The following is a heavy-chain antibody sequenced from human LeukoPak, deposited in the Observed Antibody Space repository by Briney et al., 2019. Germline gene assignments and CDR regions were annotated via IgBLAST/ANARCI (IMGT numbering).Heavy chain of an antibody. J-gene: IGHJ4*02. CDR2: IIPIFGTA. D-gene: IGHD3-22*01. CDR3: ARDRADYYDSSGYSDY. Sequence: SVKVSCKASGGTFSSYAISWVRQAPGQGLEWMGGIIPIFGTANYAQKFQGRVTITADESTSTAYMELSSLRSEDTAVYYCARDRADYYDSSGYSDYWGQGTLVTVSS. V-gene: IGHV1-69*01. CDR1: GGTFSSYA.